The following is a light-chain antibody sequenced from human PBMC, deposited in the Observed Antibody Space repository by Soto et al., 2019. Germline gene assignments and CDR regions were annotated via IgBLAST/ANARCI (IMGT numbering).Light chain of an antibody. CDR3: QKYTSAPLT. Sequence: DIQMTQSPSSVSASLGDRVTINCRAIQGIGVYLAWFQQKPGNLPNLLIYAASTLQSGVPYRFSGSGSGTDFTLNISSLQPEDVATYSCQKYTSAPLTFGGGNKVEIK. CDR1: QGIGVY. CDR2: AAS. J-gene: IGKJ4*01. V-gene: IGKV1-27*01.